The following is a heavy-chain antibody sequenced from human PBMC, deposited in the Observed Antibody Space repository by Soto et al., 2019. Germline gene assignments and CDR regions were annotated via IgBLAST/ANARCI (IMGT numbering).Heavy chain of an antibody. CDR1: GYTLTELS. CDR3: ATDPRKDAFDI. Sequence: GXSLQVSCKVSGYTLTELSMHWVRQAPGKGLEWMGGFDPEDGETIYAQKFQGRVTMTEDTSTDTAYMELSSLRSEDTAVYYCATDPRKDAFDIWGQGTMVTASS. J-gene: IGHJ3*02. V-gene: IGHV1-24*01. CDR2: FDPEDGET.